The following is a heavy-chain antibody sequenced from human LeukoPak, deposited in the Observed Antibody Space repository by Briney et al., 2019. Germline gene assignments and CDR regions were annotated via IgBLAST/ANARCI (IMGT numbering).Heavy chain of an antibody. J-gene: IGHJ4*02. Sequence: GRSLRLSCAASGFTFNNYAMHWVRQAPGKGLDWVAVMSHDGRNIYYADSVKGRFTISRDTSKNTLYLQMNSLRAEDTAVYYCARQTWGERAAFLDYWGQGTLVTVSS. CDR1: GFTFNNYA. CDR3: ARQTWGERAAFLDY. V-gene: IGHV3-30*04. D-gene: IGHD2-15*01. CDR2: MSHDGRNI.